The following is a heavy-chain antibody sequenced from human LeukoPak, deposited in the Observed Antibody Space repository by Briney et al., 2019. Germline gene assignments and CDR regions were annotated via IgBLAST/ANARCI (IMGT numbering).Heavy chain of an antibody. V-gene: IGHV4-39*07. CDR1: GGSISSRSYY. CDR3: AGPPSGGWLPRY. Sequence: PSETLSLTCTVSGGSISSRSYYWGWIRQPPGKGLEWIGEINHSGSTNYNPSLKSRVTISVDTSKNQFSLKLSSVTAADTAVYYCAGPPSGGWLPRYWGQGTLVTVSS. CDR2: INHSGST. D-gene: IGHD6-19*01. J-gene: IGHJ4*02.